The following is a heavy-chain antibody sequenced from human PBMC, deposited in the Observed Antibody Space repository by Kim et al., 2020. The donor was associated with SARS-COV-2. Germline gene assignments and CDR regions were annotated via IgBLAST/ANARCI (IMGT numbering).Heavy chain of an antibody. J-gene: IGHJ4*02. CDR2: INHSGST. CDR1: GGSFSGYY. D-gene: IGHD3-22*01. V-gene: IGHV4-34*01. CDR3: ARLYDSSAQGYY. Sequence: SETLSLTCAVYGGSFSGYYWSWIRQPPGKGLEWIGEINHSGSTNYNPSLKSRVTISVDTSKNQFSLKLSSVTAADTAVYYCARLYDSSAQGYYWGQGTLVTVSS.